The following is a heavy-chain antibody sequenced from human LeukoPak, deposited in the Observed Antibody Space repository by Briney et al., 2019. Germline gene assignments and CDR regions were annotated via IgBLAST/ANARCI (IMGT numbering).Heavy chain of an antibody. Sequence: GGSLRLSCAASGFTFSSYGMSWVRQAPGKGLEWVGRIKSKTDGGSTDYPTPVKGRFTISRDDLKNTLYLQINSLKSEDTAVYYCTTGTPYSLRRYCSGGSCYSGSDYFDYWGQGTLVTVSS. CDR3: TTGTPYSLRRYCSGGSCYSGSDYFDY. J-gene: IGHJ4*02. CDR2: IKSKTDGGST. V-gene: IGHV3-15*01. CDR1: GFTFSSYG. D-gene: IGHD2-15*01.